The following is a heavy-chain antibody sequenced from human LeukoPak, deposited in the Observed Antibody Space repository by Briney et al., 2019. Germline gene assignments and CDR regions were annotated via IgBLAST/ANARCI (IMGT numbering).Heavy chain of an antibody. J-gene: IGHJ6*03. CDR1: GYTFVSHR. CDR3: ARDSYSSSWYESYYYYMDV. Sequence: ASLKVSCKASGYTFVSHRISWVRQAPGQGPGWVGWISVYNGSPNYAQKLQGRVTMTTDTSTSTAYMELRSLRSDDTAVYYCARDSYSSSWYESYYYYMDVWGKGTTVTVSS. V-gene: IGHV1-18*01. D-gene: IGHD6-13*01. CDR2: ISVYNGSP.